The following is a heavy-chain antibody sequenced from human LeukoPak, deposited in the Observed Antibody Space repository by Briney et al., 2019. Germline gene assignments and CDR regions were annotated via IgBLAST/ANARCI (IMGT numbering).Heavy chain of an antibody. CDR2: ISSSSSYI. Sequence: GGSLRLSCAASGFTFSSYSMNWVRQAPGKGLEWVSSISSSSSYIYYADSVKGRFTISRDNAKNSLYLQMNSLRAEDTAVYYCARVGVGATQLDYWGQGTLVTVSS. D-gene: IGHD1-26*01. CDR1: GFTFSSYS. J-gene: IGHJ4*02. CDR3: ARVGVGATQLDY. V-gene: IGHV3-21*01.